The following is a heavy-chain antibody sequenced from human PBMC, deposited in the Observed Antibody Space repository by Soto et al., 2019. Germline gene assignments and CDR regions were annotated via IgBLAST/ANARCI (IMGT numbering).Heavy chain of an antibody. Sequence: ESLTISCTGSGYSFTSHWIGLVRQMPGKGLEWMGIIYPGDSDTRYSPSFQGQVTISADKSISTAYLQWSSLKASDTAMYYCARNPDAAHTSDFDYWGQGTLVTVYS. D-gene: IGHD6-25*01. CDR3: ARNPDAAHTSDFDY. V-gene: IGHV5-51*01. CDR2: IYPGDSDT. J-gene: IGHJ4*02. CDR1: GYSFTSHW.